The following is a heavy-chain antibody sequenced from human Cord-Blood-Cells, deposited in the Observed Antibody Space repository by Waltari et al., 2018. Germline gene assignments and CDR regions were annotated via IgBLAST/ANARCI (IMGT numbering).Heavy chain of an antibody. CDR1: GGSFSGYY. D-gene: IGHD6-19*01. CDR3: ARDPGIAVAGDY. V-gene: IGHV3-53*01. CDR2: IYSGGST. Sequence: VQLQQWGAGLLKPSETLSLTCAVYGGSFSGYYWSWIRQPPGKGLEWVSVIYSGGSTYYADSVKGRFTISRDNSKNTLYLQMNSLRAEDTAVYYCARDPGIAVAGDYWGQGTLVTVSS. J-gene: IGHJ4*02.